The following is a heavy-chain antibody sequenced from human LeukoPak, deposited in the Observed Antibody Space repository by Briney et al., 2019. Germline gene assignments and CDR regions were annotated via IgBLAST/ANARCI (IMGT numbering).Heavy chain of an antibody. CDR1: GGSFSGYY. Sequence: SETLSLTCAVYGGSFSGYYWSWIPQPPGKGLEWIGEINHSGSTNYKPSLKSRVTVSADTSKTQFSLKLSSVTAADTAVYYCARGLSGGGSYPAPPTLFQHWGQGTLVTVSS. CDR3: ARGLSGGGSYPAPPTLFQH. J-gene: IGHJ1*01. CDR2: INHSGST. D-gene: IGHD1-26*01. V-gene: IGHV4-34*01.